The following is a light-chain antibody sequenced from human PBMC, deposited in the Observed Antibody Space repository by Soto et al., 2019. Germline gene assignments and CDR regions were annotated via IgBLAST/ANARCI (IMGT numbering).Light chain of an antibody. Sequence: VFTQSTGTLSLSPGERASLSCRASQSVSSGHLAWYQQKPGQAPRLLIYGASSRATGIPDRFSGSGSGTDFTLTISRLEPEDYAVYYCQQYGHSLWTFGQGTKVDI. J-gene: IGKJ1*01. CDR1: QSVSSGH. CDR2: GAS. V-gene: IGKV3-20*01. CDR3: QQYGHSLWT.